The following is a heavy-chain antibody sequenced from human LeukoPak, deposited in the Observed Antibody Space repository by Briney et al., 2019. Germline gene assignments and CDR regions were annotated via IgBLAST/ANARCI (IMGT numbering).Heavy chain of an antibody. CDR1: GGSISSYY. V-gene: IGHV4-4*07. CDR2: IYTSGST. Sequence: SETLSPTCTVSGGSISSYYWSWIRQPAGKGLEWIGRIYTSGSTNYNPSLKSRVTMSVDTSKNQFSLKLSSVTAADTAVYYCARGATAYQLLWISGWFDPWGQGTLVTVSS. J-gene: IGHJ5*02. CDR3: ARGATAYQLLWISGWFDP. D-gene: IGHD2-2*01.